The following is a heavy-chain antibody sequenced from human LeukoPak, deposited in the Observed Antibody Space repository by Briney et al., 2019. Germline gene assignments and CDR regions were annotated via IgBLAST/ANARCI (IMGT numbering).Heavy chain of an antibody. D-gene: IGHD3-3*01. CDR2: IYSGAST. V-gene: IGHV3-53*01. CDR3: VRDPRYSRSGYFDY. J-gene: IGHJ4*02. Sequence: GGSLRLSCAASGFTFSNAWMSWVRQAPGKGLEWVSLIYSGASTYYADSVKGRFTISRDNSKNTLYLQMNSLRAEDTAVYYCVRDPRYSRSGYFDYWGQGTLVTVSS. CDR1: GFTFSNAW.